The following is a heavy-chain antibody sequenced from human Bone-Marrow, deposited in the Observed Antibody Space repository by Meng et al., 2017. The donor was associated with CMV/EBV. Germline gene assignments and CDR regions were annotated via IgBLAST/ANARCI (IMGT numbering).Heavy chain of an antibody. CDR2: IIPKSGVT. J-gene: IGHJ4*01. V-gene: IGHV1-2*02. D-gene: IGHD3-3*01. CDR3: ARGLGVGAAGY. Sequence: ASVKVSCKASGGTFSSYAISWVRQAPGQGLEWMGGIIPKSGVTNYAQRFQDRVTMTTDTSIRTVYMDLSRLTSDDTAIFYCARGLGVGAAGYWGQGTLVTVSS. CDR1: GGTFSSYA.